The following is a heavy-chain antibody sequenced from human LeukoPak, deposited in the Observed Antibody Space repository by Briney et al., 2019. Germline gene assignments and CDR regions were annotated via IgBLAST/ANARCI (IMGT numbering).Heavy chain of an antibody. CDR1: GDSITSISSSSYY. V-gene: IGHV4-39*01. J-gene: IGHJ4*02. D-gene: IGHD3-10*01. Sequence: SETLSLTCTVSGDSITSISSSSYYWGWIRQPPGKGLEWIGSIYYSGSTYYNPSLKSRVTISVDTSKNQFSLKLSSVTAADTAVYYCARAAPYYYGSGSYIRKNLAFDYWGQGTLVTVSS. CDR2: IYYSGST. CDR3: ARAAPYYYGSGSYIRKNLAFDY.